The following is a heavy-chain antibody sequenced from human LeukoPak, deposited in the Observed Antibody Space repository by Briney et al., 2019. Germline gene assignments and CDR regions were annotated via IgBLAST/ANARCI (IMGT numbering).Heavy chain of an antibody. V-gene: IGHV4-39*07. CDR2: IYHSGST. D-gene: IGHD3-10*01. CDR3: ARDHSYYGSGPDYYYYYMDV. Sequence: SETLSLTCTVSGDSISSSSYYWGWIRQPPGKGLEWIGYIYHSGSTYYNPSLKSRVTISVDRSKNQFSLKLSSVTAADTAVYYCARDHSYYGSGPDYYYYYMDVWGKGTTVTVSS. CDR1: GDSISSSSYY. J-gene: IGHJ6*03.